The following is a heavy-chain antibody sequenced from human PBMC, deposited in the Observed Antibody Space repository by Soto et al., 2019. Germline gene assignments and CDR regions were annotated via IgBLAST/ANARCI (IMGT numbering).Heavy chain of an antibody. CDR2: ISAYNGNT. V-gene: IGHV1-18*01. Sequence: QVQLVQSGAEVKKPGASVKVSCKTSGYTFTSYGITWMRQAPGQGLEWMGWISAYNGNTKYAQKLQGRVTMTTDTSTSPAYRELRSLRSDETAVYACARGGEVLHSWGQGTLVTVSS. J-gene: IGHJ4*02. D-gene: IGHD1-26*01. CDR3: ARGGEVLHS. CDR1: GYTFTSYG.